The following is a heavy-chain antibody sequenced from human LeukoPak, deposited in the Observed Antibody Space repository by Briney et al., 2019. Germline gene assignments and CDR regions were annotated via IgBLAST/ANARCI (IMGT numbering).Heavy chain of an antibody. CDR1: GGSISSYY. D-gene: IGHD3-10*01. V-gene: IGHV4-59*01. J-gene: IGHJ4*02. CDR3: ARHVTRVRGYFDY. Sequence: SETLSLTCTVPGGSISSYYWSWIRQPPGKGLEWIGYIYYSGSTNYNPSLKSRVTISVDTSKNQFSLKLSSVTAVDTAVYYCARHVTRVRGYFDYWGQGTLVTVSS. CDR2: IYYSGST.